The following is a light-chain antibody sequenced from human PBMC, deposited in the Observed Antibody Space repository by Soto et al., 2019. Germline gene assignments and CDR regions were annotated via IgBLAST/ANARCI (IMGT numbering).Light chain of an antibody. CDR2: ASS. Sequence: VVLTQSPATLSLSPGERGTLSCGASQSRGSNFLAWYQHKPGQAPRLLIYASSNRATGIPDRFSGSASGTDFTLTINRLEPEDFAVYYCQLYGISPHFGQGTRLEI. CDR3: QLYGISPH. J-gene: IGKJ5*01. CDR1: QSRGSNF. V-gene: IGKV3-20*01.